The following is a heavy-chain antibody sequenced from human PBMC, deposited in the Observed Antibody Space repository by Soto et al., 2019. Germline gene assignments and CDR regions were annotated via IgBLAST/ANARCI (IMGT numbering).Heavy chain of an antibody. Sequence: QVQLQESGPGLVKPSGTLSLTCAVSSGSISSSNWWSWVRQPPGKGLEWIGEIYHSGSTNYNPSLKRRVTISVDKSKNQFSLKLSSVTAADTAVYYRARDYGDFYSFDIWGQGTMVTVSS. V-gene: IGHV4-4*02. CDR2: IYHSGST. D-gene: IGHD4-17*01. CDR3: ARDYGDFYSFDI. J-gene: IGHJ3*02. CDR1: SGSISSSNW.